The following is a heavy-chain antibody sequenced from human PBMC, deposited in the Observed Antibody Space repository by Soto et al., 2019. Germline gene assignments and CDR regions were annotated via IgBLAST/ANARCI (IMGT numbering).Heavy chain of an antibody. J-gene: IGHJ3*02. CDR1: GYTLTELS. Sequence: VASVKVSCKVSGYTLTELSMHWVRQAPGKGLEWMGGFDPEDGETIYAQKFQGRVTMTEDTSTDTAYMELSSLRSEDTAVYYCATSSGYYYDAFDIWGQGTMVTVSS. CDR3: ATSSGYYYDAFDI. D-gene: IGHD3-22*01. CDR2: FDPEDGET. V-gene: IGHV1-24*01.